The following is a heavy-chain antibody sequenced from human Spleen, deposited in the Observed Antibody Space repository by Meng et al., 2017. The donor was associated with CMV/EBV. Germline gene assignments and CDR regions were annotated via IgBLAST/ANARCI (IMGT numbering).Heavy chain of an antibody. D-gene: IGHD3-10*01. CDR2: ISGSGDST. V-gene: IGHV3-23*01. Sequence: GESLKISCAASGFTFSSYAMSWVRQAPGKGLEWVSAISGSGDSTYYADSVKGRFTISRHNSNNTLYLQMDSLRTEDTAMYYCAKMPFKGSGPYYWGQGTLVTVSS. J-gene: IGHJ4*02. CDR3: AKMPFKGSGPYY. CDR1: GFTFSSYA.